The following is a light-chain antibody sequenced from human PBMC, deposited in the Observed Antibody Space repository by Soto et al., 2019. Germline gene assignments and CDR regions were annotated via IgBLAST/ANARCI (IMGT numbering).Light chain of an antibody. CDR1: SSNIAGNT. CDR3: ATWDDDLNAAV. V-gene: IGLV1-44*01. Sequence: QSALTQPPSLSGTPGQRVTFSCSGSSSNIAGNTVHWYQHLPGTAPKLLIYINDQRPSGVPGRFSASTSGTSASLAISGLQSDDEADYYCATWDDDLNAAVFGGGTQLTVL. J-gene: IGLJ7*01. CDR2: IND.